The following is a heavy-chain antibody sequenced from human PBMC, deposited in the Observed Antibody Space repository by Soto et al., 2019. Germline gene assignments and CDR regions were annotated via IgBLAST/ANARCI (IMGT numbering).Heavy chain of an antibody. V-gene: IGHV4-30-2*01. CDR2: IYHSGST. Sequence: SETLSLTCAVSGGSISSGGYSWSWIRQPPGKGLEWIGYIYHSGSTYYNPSLKSRITISVDRSKNQFSLKLSSVTAADTAVYYCARVLAVAGTVDYFDYGGQGILVTVS. J-gene: IGHJ4*02. D-gene: IGHD6-19*01. CDR1: GGSISSGGYS. CDR3: ARVLAVAGTVDYFDY.